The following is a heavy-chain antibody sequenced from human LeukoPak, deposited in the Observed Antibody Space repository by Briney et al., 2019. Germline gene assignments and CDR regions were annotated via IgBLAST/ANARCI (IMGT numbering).Heavy chain of an antibody. CDR3: ARGPDSSGYYPFDY. Sequence: ASVKVSCKASGYTFTDYYMHWVRQAPGQGLEWMGWINPNSGGTNYAQKFQGRVTMTRDTSISTAYMELSRLRSDDTAVYYCARGPDSSGYYPFDYWGQGTLVTVSS. D-gene: IGHD3-22*01. V-gene: IGHV1-2*02. J-gene: IGHJ4*02. CDR2: INPNSGGT. CDR1: GYTFTDYY.